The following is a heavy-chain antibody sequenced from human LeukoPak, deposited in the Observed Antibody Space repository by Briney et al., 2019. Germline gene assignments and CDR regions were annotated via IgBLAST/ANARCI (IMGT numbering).Heavy chain of an antibody. CDR2: MNPNRGDT. CDR3: GRRRIDCSDTGCYVDY. V-gene: IGHV1-2*02. Sequence: ASVKVSCKASGYTFTGYYIHWMRQAPGQGLEWMGWMNPNRGDTSYAQKFQGRVTMTRDTPINTAYMELSGLTPDDTAVYYCGRRRIDCSDTGCYVDYWGQGTLVTVSS. CDR1: GYTFTGYY. D-gene: IGHD2-15*01. J-gene: IGHJ4*02.